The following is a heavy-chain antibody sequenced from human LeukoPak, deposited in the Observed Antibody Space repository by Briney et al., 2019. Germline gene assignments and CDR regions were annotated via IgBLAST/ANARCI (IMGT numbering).Heavy chain of an antibody. CDR1: GFTFSSYA. J-gene: IGHJ3*02. V-gene: IGHV3-30-3*01. Sequence: PGGSLRLSCAASGFTFSSYAMHWVRQAPGKGLEWVAVISYDGSNKYYADSVKGRFTISRDNSMNTLYLQMDSLRTEDTAVYYCAKDLRAYSAHDFAFDIWGQGTMVTVSS. CDR2: ISYDGSNK. D-gene: IGHD5-12*01. CDR3: AKDLRAYSAHDFAFDI.